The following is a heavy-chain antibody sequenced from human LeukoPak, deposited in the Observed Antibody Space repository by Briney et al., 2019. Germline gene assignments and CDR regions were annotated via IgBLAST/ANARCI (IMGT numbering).Heavy chain of an antibody. CDR1: GFTFGDYA. CDR2: IRSKAYGGTT. V-gene: IGHV3-49*04. Sequence: GRSLRLSCRASGFTFGDYAMSWVRQAPGKGLEWVGFIRSKAYGGTTEYAASVKGRFTISRDDSKSIAYLQMNSLKTEDTAVYYCTRSRRYSSSSGTFAFDIWGQGTMVTVSS. J-gene: IGHJ3*02. D-gene: IGHD6-6*01. CDR3: TRSRRYSSSSGTFAFDI.